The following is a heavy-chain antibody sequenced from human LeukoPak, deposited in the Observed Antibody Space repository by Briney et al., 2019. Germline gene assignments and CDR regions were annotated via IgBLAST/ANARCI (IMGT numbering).Heavy chain of an antibody. Sequence: PGGSLRLSCAASGFTVSTNYMGWVRQAPGKGLEWVANIKQDGSEKYYVDSVKGRFTISRDNAKNSLYLQMNSLRAEDTAVYYCAREADYGGKCDYWGQGTLVTVSS. J-gene: IGHJ4*02. CDR3: AREADYGGKCDY. CDR2: IKQDGSEK. CDR1: GFTVSTNY. D-gene: IGHD4-23*01. V-gene: IGHV3-7*01.